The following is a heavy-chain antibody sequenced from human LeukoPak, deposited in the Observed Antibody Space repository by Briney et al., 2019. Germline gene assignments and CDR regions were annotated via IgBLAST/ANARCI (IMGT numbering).Heavy chain of an antibody. J-gene: IGHJ4*02. CDR1: GFTFSNYW. Sequence: PGGSLRLSCAASGFTFSNYWMSWIRQAPGKGLEWVANIKQAVSEKYYVDSVKGRFTISRDNAKNSLYLQMSSLRGEDTAVYYCARLRLTGLYYFDYWGQGTLVTVSS. CDR2: IKQAVSEK. D-gene: IGHD7-27*01. V-gene: IGHV3-7*04. CDR3: ARLRLTGLYYFDY.